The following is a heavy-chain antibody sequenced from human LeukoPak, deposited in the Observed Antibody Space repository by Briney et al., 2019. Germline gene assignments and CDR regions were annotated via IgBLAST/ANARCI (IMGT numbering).Heavy chain of an antibody. CDR2: ISYDGSNK. V-gene: IGHV3-30*18. Sequence: PGGSLRLSCAASGFTFSSYGMHWVRQAPGKGLEWVAVISYDGSNKYYADSVKGRFTISRDNSKNTLYLQMNSLRAEDTAVYYCAKAADEVFRLGYYFDYWGQGTLVTVSS. CDR3: AKAADEVFRLGYYFDY. D-gene: IGHD3-16*01. J-gene: IGHJ4*02. CDR1: GFTFSSYG.